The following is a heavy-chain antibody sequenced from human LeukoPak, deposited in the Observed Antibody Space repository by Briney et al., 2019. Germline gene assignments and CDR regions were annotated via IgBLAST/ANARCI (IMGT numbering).Heavy chain of an antibody. J-gene: IGHJ4*02. CDR3: ARDYYDSSGYYYFDY. D-gene: IGHD3-22*01. CDR2: INWNGGST. V-gene: IGHV3-20*04. CDR1: GFTFDDYG. Sequence: GGSLRLSCAASGFTFDDYGMSWVRQAPGKGLEWVSGINWNGGSTGYADSVKGRFTISRDNAKNSLYLQMNSLRAEDTALYYCARDYYDSSGYYYFDYWGQGTLVTVSS.